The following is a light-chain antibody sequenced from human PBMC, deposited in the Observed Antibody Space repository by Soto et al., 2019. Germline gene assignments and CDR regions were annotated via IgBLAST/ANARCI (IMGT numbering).Light chain of an antibody. V-gene: IGLV2-14*03. CDR1: RSDVGAYNY. J-gene: IGLJ1*01. Sequence: QSVLTQPASVSGSPGQSITISCTGTRSDVGAYNYVSWYQQHPGKAPKLMIYDVSNRPLGVSNRFSGSKSGNTASLTISGLQGEDEADYYCNSFTSSSTYVFGTGTKVTVL. CDR2: DVS. CDR3: NSFTSSSTYV.